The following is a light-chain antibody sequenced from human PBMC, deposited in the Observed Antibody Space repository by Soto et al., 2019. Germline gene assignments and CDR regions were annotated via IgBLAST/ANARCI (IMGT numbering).Light chain of an antibody. Sequence: DIQMTQSPSSLSASVGDRVTITCRASQTISHYLNWYRQQPGKAPKLLIYAASSLQSGVPSRFSGSGSGTDFTLTISSLQPEDFATYYCQQANSFPWTFGQGTKVEIK. CDR2: AAS. V-gene: IGKV1-39*01. CDR1: QTISHY. J-gene: IGKJ1*01. CDR3: QQANSFPWT.